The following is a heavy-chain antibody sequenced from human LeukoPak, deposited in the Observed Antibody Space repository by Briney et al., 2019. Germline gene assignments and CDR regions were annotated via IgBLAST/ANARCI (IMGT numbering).Heavy chain of an antibody. CDR3: AREDAQEGTNAFDI. D-gene: IGHD2-2*01. J-gene: IGHJ3*02. V-gene: IGHV4-59*01. CDR1: GGSIGSYY. Sequence: SETLSLTCTVSGGSIGSYYWSWIRQPPGKGLEWIGYIYYSGSTDYKPSLKSRVTISVDTSKNQFSLKVRSVTAADTAVYYCAREDAQEGTNAFDIWGQGTMVTVSS. CDR2: IYYSGST.